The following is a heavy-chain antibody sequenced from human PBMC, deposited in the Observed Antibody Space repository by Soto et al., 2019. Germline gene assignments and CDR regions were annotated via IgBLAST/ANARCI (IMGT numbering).Heavy chain of an antibody. V-gene: IGHV1-18*04. J-gene: IGHJ4*02. CDR3: ARVFLVAATHDY. D-gene: IGHD2-15*01. CDR1: GYTFTSYG. Sequence: QVQLVQSGAEVKKPGASVKVSCKASGYTFTSYGISWVRQAPGQGLEWMGWISAYNGNTNYAQKLQGRVTMITDTPTTTADMELRSLRSEATAVYFCARVFLVAATHDYWGQGTLVTVA. CDR2: ISAYNGNT.